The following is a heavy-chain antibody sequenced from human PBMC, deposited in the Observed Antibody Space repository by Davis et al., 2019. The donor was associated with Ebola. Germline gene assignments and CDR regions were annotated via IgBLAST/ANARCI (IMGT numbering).Heavy chain of an antibody. Sequence: AASVKVSCKASGGTFNSYTISWVRQAPGQGLEWMGRIIPILGIANYAQKFQGRVTITADKSTSTAYMELSSLRSEDTAVYYSARLETSGYTGTRYGMDVWGQGTTVTVSS. J-gene: IGHJ6*02. D-gene: IGHD5-12*01. CDR3: ARLETSGYTGTRYGMDV. V-gene: IGHV1-69*02. CDR2: IIPILGIA. CDR1: GGTFNSYT.